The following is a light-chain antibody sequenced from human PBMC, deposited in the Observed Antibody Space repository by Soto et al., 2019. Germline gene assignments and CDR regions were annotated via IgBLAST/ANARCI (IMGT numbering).Light chain of an antibody. CDR3: NSYGGSDNFV. J-gene: IGLJ1*01. V-gene: IGLV2-8*01. Sequence: QSALTQPPSASGSPGQSVTISCTGTTRDIGGYNYVSWYQQYPGKAPKLLIYDVSRRPSGVPDRFSGSKSGNTASLTVSGLQAEDEADYYCNSYGGSDNFVFGTGTKLTV. CDR1: TRDIGGYNY. CDR2: DVS.